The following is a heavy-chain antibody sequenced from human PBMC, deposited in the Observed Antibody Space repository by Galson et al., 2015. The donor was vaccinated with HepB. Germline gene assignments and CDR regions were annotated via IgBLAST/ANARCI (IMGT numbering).Heavy chain of an antibody. Sequence: QSGAEVKKPGESLRIPCKASGYTFTSYGISWVRQAPGQGLEWMGWISAYNGNTNYAQKLQGRVTMTTDTSTSTAYMELRSLRSDDTAVYYCAGAFLQRWFDPWGQGTLVTVSS. CDR3: AGAFLQRWFDP. V-gene: IGHV1-18*04. J-gene: IGHJ5*02. D-gene: IGHD2/OR15-2a*01. CDR1: GYTFTSYG. CDR2: ISAYNGNT.